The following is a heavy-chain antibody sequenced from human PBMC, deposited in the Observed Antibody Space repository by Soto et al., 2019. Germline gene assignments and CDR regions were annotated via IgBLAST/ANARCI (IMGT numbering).Heavy chain of an antibody. J-gene: IGHJ4*02. CDR3: ARSPTIAFVHPAYFDY. Sequence: GESLKISCMGSGYSSTWHWFGWVRQKPGKGLEWIGIIYPGDSDTRYNPSFQGQVTISADASINTAYLQWSGVWPSDTAMYYCARSPTIAFVHPAYFDYWGQGTEVRVSS. CDR2: IYPGDSDT. CDR1: GYSSTWHW. V-gene: IGHV5-51*01. D-gene: IGHD3-3*02.